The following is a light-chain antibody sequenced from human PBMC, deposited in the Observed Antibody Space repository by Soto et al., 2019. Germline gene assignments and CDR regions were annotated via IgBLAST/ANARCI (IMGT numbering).Light chain of an antibody. CDR1: QTVSSY. V-gene: IGKV3-11*01. CDR3: QQRINWPPIT. Sequence: PGARATLSCRASQTVSSYLAWYQQKPGQAPRLLIYDASNRATGIPARFSGSGSGTDFTLTISSLEPEDFAVYYCQQRINWPPITFGQGTRLEIK. J-gene: IGKJ5*01. CDR2: DAS.